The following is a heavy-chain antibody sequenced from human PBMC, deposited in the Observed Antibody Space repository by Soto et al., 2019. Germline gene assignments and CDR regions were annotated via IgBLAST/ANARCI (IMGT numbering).Heavy chain of an antibody. J-gene: IGHJ4*02. CDR3: ARAGITIFGGFDY. CDR1: GGSIISGGYY. V-gene: IGHV4-31*03. Sequence: SETLSLTCTVSGGSIISGGYYLSWIRQHPGKGLEWIGYIYYSGSTYYNPSLKSRVTISVDTSKNQFSLKLSSVTAADTAVYYCARAGITIFGGFDYWGQGTLVTVSS. D-gene: IGHD3-3*01. CDR2: IYYSGST.